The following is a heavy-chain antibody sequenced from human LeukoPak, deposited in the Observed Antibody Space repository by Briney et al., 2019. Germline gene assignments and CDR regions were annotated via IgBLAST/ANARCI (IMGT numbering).Heavy chain of an antibody. Sequence: SETLSLTCTVPGGSISSYYWSWIRQPPGKGLEWIGYIYYSGSTNYNPSLKGRVTISVDTSKNQFSLKLSSVTAADTAVYYCAREGISYYDILTGYHYGMDVWGQGTTVTVSS. J-gene: IGHJ6*02. CDR1: GGSISSYY. CDR3: AREGISYYDILTGYHYGMDV. CDR2: IYYSGST. V-gene: IGHV4-59*01. D-gene: IGHD3-9*01.